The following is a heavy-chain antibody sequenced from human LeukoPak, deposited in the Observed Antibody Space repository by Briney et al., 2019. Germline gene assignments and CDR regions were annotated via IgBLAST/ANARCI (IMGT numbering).Heavy chain of an antibody. J-gene: IGHJ4*02. CDR2: ISSSSSTI. CDR1: GFTFSSYN. Sequence: GGSLRLSCAASGFTFSSYNMNWVRQAPGKGLEWVSYISSSSSTIYYADSVKGRSTISRDNAKNSLYLQMNSLRAEDTAVYYCARDKVQGSEWGSNFDYWGQGTLVTVSS. D-gene: IGHD2-15*01. V-gene: IGHV3-48*01. CDR3: ARDKVQGSEWGSNFDY.